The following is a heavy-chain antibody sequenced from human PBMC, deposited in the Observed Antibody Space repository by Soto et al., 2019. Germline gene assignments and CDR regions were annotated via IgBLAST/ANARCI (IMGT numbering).Heavy chain of an antibody. Sequence: GGSLRLSCAASGFTFSSYEMNWVRQAPGKGLEWGSYISSRGTTIYYADSVKGRSTISRDNAKNSLFLQMNSLRAEDTAIYYCVSPSDWPDYWGQGTPVTVSS. CDR3: VSPSDWPDY. D-gene: IGHD2-21*02. V-gene: IGHV3-48*03. J-gene: IGHJ4*02. CDR1: GFTFSSYE. CDR2: ISSRGTTI.